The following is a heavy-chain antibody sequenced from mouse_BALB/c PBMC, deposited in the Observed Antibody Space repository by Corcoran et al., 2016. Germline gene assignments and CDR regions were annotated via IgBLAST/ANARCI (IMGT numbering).Heavy chain of an antibody. CDR1: GYSFTDYT. CDR2: INPYNGGT. V-gene: IGHV1-18*01. D-gene: IGHD2-3*01. CDR3: ARVIYDGYYPWFAY. J-gene: IGHJ3*01. Sequence: EDELQQAGPELVKPGASMKISAKAAGYSFTDYTMIWMKQSHGKNLAWIGLINPYNGGTSYNQKFKGKATLTVDKSSSTAYMELLSLTSEDSAVYYCARVIYDGYYPWFAYWGQGTLVTVSA.